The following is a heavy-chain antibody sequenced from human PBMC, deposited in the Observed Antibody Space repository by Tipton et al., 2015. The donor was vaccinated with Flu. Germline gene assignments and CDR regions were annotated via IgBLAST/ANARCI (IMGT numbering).Heavy chain of an antibody. CDR2: IYPSGTT. CDR1: SGSIRSTNYF. CDR3: ARLSYYDVDLKNFYFDY. V-gene: IGHV4-39*01. D-gene: IGHD3-10*02. J-gene: IGHJ4*02. Sequence: TLSLTCTVSSGSIRSTNYFCAWIRQPPGKRLELIGIIYPSGTTYYNPSLKSRVTISVDTSKSQFSLMLKSVTAADTAVYYCARLSYYDVDLKNFYFDYWGQGALVTVSS.